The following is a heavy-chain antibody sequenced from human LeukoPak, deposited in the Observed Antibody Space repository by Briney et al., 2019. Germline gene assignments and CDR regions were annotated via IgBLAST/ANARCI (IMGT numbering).Heavy chain of an antibody. J-gene: IGHJ5*02. Sequence: SETLSLTCTVSGGSISSYYWSWIRQPPGKGLGWIGYIYYSGSTNYNPSLKSRVTISVDTSKNQFSLKLSSVTAADTAVYYCAGAAAGPHWFDPWGQGTLVTVSS. CDR1: GGSISSYY. CDR3: AGAAAGPHWFDP. D-gene: IGHD6-13*01. CDR2: IYYSGST. V-gene: IGHV4-59*01.